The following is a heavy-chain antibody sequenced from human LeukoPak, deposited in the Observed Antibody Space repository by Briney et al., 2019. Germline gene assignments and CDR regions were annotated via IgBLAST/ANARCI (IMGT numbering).Heavy chain of an antibody. Sequence: PGGSLRLSCAASGFTFSSYEMNWVRQAPGKGLEWVSSISSSSSYIYYADSVKGRFTISRDNSKNTLYLQMNSLRAEDTAVYYCAKVPNWNYLWSDPWGQGTLVTVSS. J-gene: IGHJ5*02. CDR3: AKVPNWNYLWSDP. CDR2: ISSSSSYI. CDR1: GFTFSSYE. V-gene: IGHV3-21*04. D-gene: IGHD1-7*01.